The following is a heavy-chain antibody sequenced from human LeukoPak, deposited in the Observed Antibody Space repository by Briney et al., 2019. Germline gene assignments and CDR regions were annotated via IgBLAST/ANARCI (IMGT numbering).Heavy chain of an antibody. CDR1: GYTFTRYA. J-gene: IGHJ4*02. Sequence: ASVKVSCKASGYTFTRYAIMWVRQAPGQGLEWMGWISTYNGDTNYAQQLQGRVTMTTDTSTSTAYMELRSLRSDDTAVYYCARVSGILLAAVDYWGQGTLVTVSS. CDR2: ISTYNGDT. V-gene: IGHV1-18*01. D-gene: IGHD6-13*01. CDR3: ARVSGILLAAVDY.